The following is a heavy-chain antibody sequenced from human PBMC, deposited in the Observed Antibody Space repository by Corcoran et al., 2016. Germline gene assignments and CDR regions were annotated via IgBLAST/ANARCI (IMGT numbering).Heavy chain of an antibody. CDR2: IYPGDSGT. J-gene: IGHJ3*02. CDR1: GYSFNNYW. CDR3: ARTVALAAWGSLDI. V-gene: IGHV5-51*01. D-gene: IGHD6-19*01. Sequence: EVQLVQSGAEVKKSGESLKISCKGSGYSFNNYWTAWVRQMPGQGLEWMGIIYPGDSGTRYSPSFQGQVTISADKSINTIYLQWSSLKASDTAMYYCARTVALAAWGSLDIWGQGTMVTVSS.